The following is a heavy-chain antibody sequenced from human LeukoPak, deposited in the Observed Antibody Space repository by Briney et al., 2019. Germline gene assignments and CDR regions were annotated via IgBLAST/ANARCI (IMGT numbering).Heavy chain of an antibody. CDR1: GYTFTSYY. D-gene: IGHD2-21*02. CDR2: INPSGGST. J-gene: IGHJ5*02. Sequence: EASVKVSCKASGYTFTSYYMHWVRQAPGQGLEWMGIINPSGGSTIYAQKFQGRVTMTRDTSTSTVYMELSSLRSEDTAVYYCARALAYCGGDCRYTNNWFDPWGQGTLVTVSS. CDR3: ARALAYCGGDCRYTNNWFDP. V-gene: IGHV1-46*01.